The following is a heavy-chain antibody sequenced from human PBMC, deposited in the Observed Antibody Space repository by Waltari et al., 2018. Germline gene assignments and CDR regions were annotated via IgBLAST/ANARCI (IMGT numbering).Heavy chain of an antibody. CDR2: IIPIFGTA. Sequence: QVQLVQSGAEVKKPGSSVKVSCKASGGTFSSYAISWVRQAPGQGLEWMGGIIPIFGTANYAQKFQGRVTITADESTSTAYMELSSLRSEDTAMYYCARDSLYYDSSGYYMTDYWGQGTLVTVSS. CDR1: GGTFSSYA. D-gene: IGHD3-22*01. V-gene: IGHV1-69*13. CDR3: ARDSLYYDSSGYYMTDY. J-gene: IGHJ4*02.